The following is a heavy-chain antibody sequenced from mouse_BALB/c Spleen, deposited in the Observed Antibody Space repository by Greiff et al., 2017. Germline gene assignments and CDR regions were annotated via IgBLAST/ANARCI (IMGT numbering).Heavy chain of an antibody. CDR3: APSRDYFDY. Sequence: VQLKESGPELVKPGASVKMSCKASGYTFTSYVMHWVKQKPGQGLEWIGYINPYNDGTKYNEKFKGKATLTSDKSSSTAYMELSSLTSEDSAVYYCAPSRDYFDYWGQGTTLTVSS. V-gene: IGHV1-14*01. CDR2: INPYNDGT. D-gene: IGHD3-3*01. J-gene: IGHJ2*01. CDR1: GYTFTSYV.